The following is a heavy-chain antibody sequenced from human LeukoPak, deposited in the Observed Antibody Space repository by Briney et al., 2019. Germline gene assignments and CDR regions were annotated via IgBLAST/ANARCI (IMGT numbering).Heavy chain of an antibody. CDR3: ARVIDYGALDACDI. CDR1: GFSFHSYS. CDR2: ISGSDVST. Sequence: GGSLRVSCVASGFSFHSYSMTWVRQAPGKGLEWVSGISGSDVSTHYAHSVKGRFTISRDKSKSTLYMQMNSLRAEDTAVYFCARVIDYGALDACDIWGQGTMVTVSS. V-gene: IGHV3-23*01. D-gene: IGHD4-17*01. J-gene: IGHJ3*02.